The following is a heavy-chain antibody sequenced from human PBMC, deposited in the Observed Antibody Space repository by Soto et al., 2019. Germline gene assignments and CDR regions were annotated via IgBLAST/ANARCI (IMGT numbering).Heavy chain of an antibody. D-gene: IGHD5-18*01. J-gene: IGHJ4*02. CDR3: AKALSGYSYGVFDY. CDR2: ISWDGGST. Sequence: GGSLRLSCAASGFTFDDYTMHWVRQAPGKGLEWVSLISWDGGSTYYADSVKGRFTISRDNSKNSLYLQMNSLRTEDTALYYCAKALSGYSYGVFDYWGQGTLVTVSS. V-gene: IGHV3-43*01. CDR1: GFTFDDYT.